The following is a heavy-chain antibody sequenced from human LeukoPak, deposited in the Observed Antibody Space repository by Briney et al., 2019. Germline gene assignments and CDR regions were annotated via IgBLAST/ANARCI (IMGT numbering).Heavy chain of an antibody. CDR3: VRDQAYYGSGSYSWYFDL. Sequence: GGSLRLSCAASGFNVSNHYMSWVRQAPGKGLEWVSIIYSGGTTHYAAFVKGRFNISRDTSENTLYLQMNSLRDEDTAVYFCVRDQAYYGSGSYSWYFDLWGRGTLVTVSS. V-gene: IGHV3-66*01. CDR1: GFNVSNHY. CDR2: IYSGGTT. D-gene: IGHD3-10*01. J-gene: IGHJ2*01.